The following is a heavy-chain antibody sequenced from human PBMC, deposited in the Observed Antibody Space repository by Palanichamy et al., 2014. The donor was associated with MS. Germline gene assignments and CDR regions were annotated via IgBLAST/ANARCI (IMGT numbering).Heavy chain of an antibody. D-gene: IGHD4-17*01. CDR2: IYYSGST. CDR3: ASTDYGDYYFDY. CDR1: GSSQISYY. V-gene: IGHV4-59*01. Sequence: GSSQISYYWGWIRQPPGKGLEWIGHIYYSGSTNYNAPLKSRVTMAVDTSKSQFSLKLSSVTAADTAVYYCASTDYGDYYFDYWGQGILVTVSS. J-gene: IGHJ4*02.